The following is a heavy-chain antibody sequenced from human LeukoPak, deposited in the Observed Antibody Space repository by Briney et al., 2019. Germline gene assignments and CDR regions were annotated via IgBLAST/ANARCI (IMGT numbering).Heavy chain of an antibody. D-gene: IGHD1-26*01. V-gene: IGHV3-13*01. CDR3: VRGDVGFDP. Sequence: GGSLRLSCAASGFTFSTYDMHWVRQATGEGLEWVSGIGSRGDTYYLGPVKGRFTISRDNAKNALYLQMNSLRAGDTAVYYCVRGDVGFDPWGQGILVTVSS. CDR2: IGSRGDT. J-gene: IGHJ5*02. CDR1: GFTFSTYD.